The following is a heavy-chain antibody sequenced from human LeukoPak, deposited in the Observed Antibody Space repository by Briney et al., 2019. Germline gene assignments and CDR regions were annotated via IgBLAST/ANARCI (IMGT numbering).Heavy chain of an antibody. Sequence: SETLSLTCTVSGGSISSSSYYWGWIHQPPGKGLEWIGSIYYSGSTYYNPSLKSRVTISVDTSKNQFSLKLSSVTAADTAVYYCARDPLTYYDFWSGWMNYFDYWGQGTLVTVSS. J-gene: IGHJ4*02. D-gene: IGHD3-3*01. CDR2: IYYSGST. V-gene: IGHV4-39*07. CDR3: ARDPLTYYDFWSGWMNYFDY. CDR1: GGSISSSSYY.